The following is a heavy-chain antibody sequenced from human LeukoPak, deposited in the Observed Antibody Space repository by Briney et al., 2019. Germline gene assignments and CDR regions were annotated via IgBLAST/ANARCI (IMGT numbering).Heavy chain of an antibody. CDR3: ANCNGWLPHDY. CDR2: INSDGSST. D-gene: IGHD6-19*01. V-gene: IGHV3-74*01. CDR1: GFTFSSYW. Sequence: AGGSLRLSCAASGFTFSSYWIHWVRQAPGKGLVWVSRINSDGSSTSYADSVKGRFTISRDNSKNTLYLQMNSLRAEDTAVYYCANCNGWLPHDYWCQGTLVTVSS. J-gene: IGHJ4*02.